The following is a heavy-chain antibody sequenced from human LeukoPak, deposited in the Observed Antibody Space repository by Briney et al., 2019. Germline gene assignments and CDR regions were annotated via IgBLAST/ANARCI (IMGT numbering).Heavy chain of an antibody. J-gene: IGHJ3*01. CDR1: GGRFKSYG. D-gene: IGHD1-26*01. V-gene: IGHV1-69*06. CDR3: ARDAQWELRAFDV. CDR2: IIPVFDRP. Sequence: SVKVSCTTTGGRFKSYGFSWVRQAPGQGLEWMGGIIPVFDRPTYAQKFEGRVTITADKSTNTTYMEISSLTSDDTAVYYCARDAQWELRAFDVWGQGTVVIVSS.